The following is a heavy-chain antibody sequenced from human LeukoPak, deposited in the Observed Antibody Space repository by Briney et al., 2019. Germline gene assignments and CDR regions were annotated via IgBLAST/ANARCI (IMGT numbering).Heavy chain of an antibody. D-gene: IGHD6-19*01. CDR3: ASRGWYGRNNWLDP. CDR1: GGSFSGYY. Sequence: KPSETLSLTCAVYGGSFSGYYWSWMRQPPGKGRGWSGEINHSGSTNYNPSLKSRAAISADTSKNQYSLKLSSVHEYPRTMYYCASRGWYGRNNWLDPWGDRTPVTLSP. CDR2: INHSGST. J-gene: IGHJ5*02. V-gene: IGHV4-34*01.